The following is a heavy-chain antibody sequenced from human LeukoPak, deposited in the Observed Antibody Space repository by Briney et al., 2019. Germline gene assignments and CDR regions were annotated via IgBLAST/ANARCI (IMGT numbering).Heavy chain of an antibody. CDR2: ISDSGDDT. J-gene: IGHJ6*04. Sequence: GGSLRLSCAASGFTFSSYAMSWVRQAPGKGLEWVSAISDSGDDTYYADSVKGRFTISRDNSKNTLYLQMNSLRAEDTAVFYCAKIEVTMVRGFISYYYYGMDVWGKGTTVTVSS. D-gene: IGHD3-10*01. CDR1: GFTFSSYA. V-gene: IGHV3-23*01. CDR3: AKIEVTMVRGFISYYYYGMDV.